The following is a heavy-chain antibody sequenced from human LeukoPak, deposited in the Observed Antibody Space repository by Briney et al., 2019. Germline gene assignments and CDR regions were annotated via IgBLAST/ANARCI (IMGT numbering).Heavy chain of an antibody. CDR2: INHSGST. CDR1: GGSFSGYY. V-gene: IGHV4-34*01. J-gene: IGHJ4*02. D-gene: IGHD3-22*01. Sequence: SETLSLTCAVYGGSFSGYYWSWIRQPPGKGLEWIGEINHSGSTNYNPFLKSRVTISVDTSKNQFSLKLSSVTAADTAVYYCARVIGGYRYYYFDYWGQGTLVTVSS. CDR3: ARVIGGYRYYYFDY.